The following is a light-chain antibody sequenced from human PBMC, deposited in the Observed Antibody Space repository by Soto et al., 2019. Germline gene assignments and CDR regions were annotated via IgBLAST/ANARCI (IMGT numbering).Light chain of an antibody. Sequence: QSVLTQPPSASGTPGQGVTISCSGSSSNIGSNYVYWYQHLPGAAPKVLIYENSQRPSGVPDRFSGSKSGTSASLAISGLRSEDEGDYYCAAWDDSLNGDIFATGTKLTVL. CDR1: SSNIGSNY. CDR3: AAWDDSLNGDI. V-gene: IGLV1-47*01. J-gene: IGLJ1*01. CDR2: ENS.